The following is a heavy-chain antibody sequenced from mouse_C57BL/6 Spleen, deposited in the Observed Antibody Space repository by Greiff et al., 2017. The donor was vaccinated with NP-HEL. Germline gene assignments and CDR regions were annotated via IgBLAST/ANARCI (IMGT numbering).Heavy chain of an antibody. CDR3: ATLWYYRGFAD. CDR2: INPNNGGT. J-gene: IGHJ3*01. V-gene: IGHV1-22*01. D-gene: IGHD2-1*01. CDR1: GYTFTDYN. Sequence: EVQLQQSGPELVKPGASVKMSCKASGYTFTDYNMHWVKQSHGKSLEWIGYINPNNGGTSYNQKFKGKATLTVNKSSSTAYMELRSLTSEDSAVYYCATLWYYRGFADWGQGTLVTVSA.